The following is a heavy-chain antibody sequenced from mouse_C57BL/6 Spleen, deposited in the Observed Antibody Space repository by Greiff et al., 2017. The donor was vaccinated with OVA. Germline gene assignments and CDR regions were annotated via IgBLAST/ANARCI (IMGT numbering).Heavy chain of an antibody. CDR2: IRLKSDNYAT. V-gene: IGHV6-3*01. CDR3: TGKTGTFAY. D-gene: IGHD4-1*01. Sequence: DVMLVESGGGLVQPGGSMKLSCVASGFTFSNYWMNWVRQSPEKGLEWVAQIRLKSDNYATHYAESVKGRFTISRDDSKSSVYLQMNNLRAEDTGSYYCTGKTGTFAYWGQGTLVTVSA. J-gene: IGHJ3*01. CDR1: GFTFSNYW.